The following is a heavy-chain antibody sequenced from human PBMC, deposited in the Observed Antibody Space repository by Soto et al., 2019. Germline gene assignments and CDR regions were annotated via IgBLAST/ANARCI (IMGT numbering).Heavy chain of an antibody. V-gene: IGHV3-23*01. CDR1: GFTFSSYA. D-gene: IGHD3-22*01. Sequence: EVQLLESGGGLVQPGGSLRLSCAASGFTFSSYAMSWVRQAPGKGLEWVSAISGSGGSTYYADSVKGRFTISRDNSKNTLYLQMNSLRAEDTAVYYCAKDHYYDRSGLPLPTVYYGMDVWGQGTTVTVSS. CDR3: AKDHYYDRSGLPLPTVYYGMDV. J-gene: IGHJ6*02. CDR2: ISGSGGST.